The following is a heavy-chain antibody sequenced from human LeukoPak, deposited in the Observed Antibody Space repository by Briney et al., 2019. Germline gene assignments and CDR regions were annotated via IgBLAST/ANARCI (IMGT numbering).Heavy chain of an antibody. CDR1: GGSISSYY. Sequence: PSETLSLTCTVSGGSISSYYWSWIRQPAGKGLEWIGCIYTSGSTNYNPSLKSRVTMSVDTSKNQFSLKLSSVTAADTAVYYCGREKSLGFCGGGSASSGGWSAPGGQETLATVSS. J-gene: IGHJ5*02. D-gene: IGHD2-15*01. CDR3: GREKSLGFCGGGSASSGGWSAP. V-gene: IGHV4-4*07. CDR2: IYTSGST.